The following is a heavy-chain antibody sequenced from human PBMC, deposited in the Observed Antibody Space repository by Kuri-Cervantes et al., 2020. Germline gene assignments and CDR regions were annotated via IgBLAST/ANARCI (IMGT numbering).Heavy chain of an antibody. J-gene: IGHJ5*02. CDR3: ARGGDDYKGLDP. D-gene: IGHD5-24*01. V-gene: IGHV1-8*01. Sequence: ASVKVSCKASGYTFTSYDINWVRQATGQGLEWMGWMNPNSGNTNYAQKLQGRVTMTTDTSTSTAYMELRSLRSDDTAVYYCARGGDDYKGLDPWGQGTLVTVSS. CDR1: GYTFTSYD. CDR2: MNPNSGNT.